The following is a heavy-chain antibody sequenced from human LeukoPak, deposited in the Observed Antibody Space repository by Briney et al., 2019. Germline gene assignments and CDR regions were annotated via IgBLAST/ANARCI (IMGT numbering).Heavy chain of an antibody. D-gene: IGHD4-17*01. J-gene: IGHJ4*02. V-gene: IGHV4-34*01. Sequence: PSETLSLTCAVYGGSFSGYYWSWIRQPPGKGLEWIGEINHSGSTNYNPSLKSRVTISVDTSKNQFSLKLSSVTAADTAVYYCARPHDYGLVDYWSQGTLVTVSS. CDR3: ARPHDYGLVDY. CDR1: GGSFSGYY. CDR2: INHSGST.